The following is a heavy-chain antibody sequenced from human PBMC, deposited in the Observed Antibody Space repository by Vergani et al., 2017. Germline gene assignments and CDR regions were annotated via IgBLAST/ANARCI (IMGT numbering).Heavy chain of an antibody. D-gene: IGHD2-2*01. Sequence: EVQLVESGGGLVKPGGSLRLSCAASGFTFSSYSMNWVRQAPGKGREWVSSISSSSSYIYYADSVKGRFTISRDNAKNSLYLQMNSLRAEDTAVYYCARAYCSSTSCYGGYWGQGTLVTVSS. J-gene: IGHJ4*02. V-gene: IGHV3-21*01. CDR2: ISSSSSYI. CDR1: GFTFSSYS. CDR3: ARAYCSSTSCYGGY.